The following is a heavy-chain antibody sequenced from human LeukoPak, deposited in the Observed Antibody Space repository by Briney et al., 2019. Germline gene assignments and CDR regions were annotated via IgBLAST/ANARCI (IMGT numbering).Heavy chain of an antibody. CDR1: GYTFTGYS. V-gene: IGHV1-2*06. J-gene: IGHJ4*02. D-gene: IGHD3-3*01. CDR3: ARGGNDDFWSGDAAINYFDY. CDR2: INPNSGGT. Sequence: ASVKVSCKTSGYTFTGYSIHWVRQAPGQGLEWMGRINPNSGGTNYAQKFQGRVTMTRDTSISTAYMELNRLTSDDTAVYYCARGGNDDFWSGDAAINYFDYWGQGTLVTVSS.